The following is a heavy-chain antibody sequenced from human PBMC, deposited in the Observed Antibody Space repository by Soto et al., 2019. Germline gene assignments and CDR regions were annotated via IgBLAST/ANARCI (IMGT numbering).Heavy chain of an antibody. V-gene: IGHV3-23*01. CDR1: GFNFKKFA. J-gene: IGHJ4*02. CDR2: ISCCGGST. D-gene: IGHD6-19*01. CDR3: AKADGEQWLIPHLDN. Sequence: EVQLLESGGGVVQPGGSLRLSCVASGFNFKKFAMAWVRQAPGEGLEWVSGISCCGGSTSYADSVKGRFSTARDDSKNTLSLQMNGLRVEDTAQYFCAKADGEQWLIPHLDNWGQGILVTVS.